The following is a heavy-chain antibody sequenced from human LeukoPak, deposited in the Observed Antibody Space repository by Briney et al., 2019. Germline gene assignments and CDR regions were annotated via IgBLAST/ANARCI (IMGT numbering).Heavy chain of an antibody. V-gene: IGHV1-8*02. J-gene: IGHJ3*02. CDR3: ARHKREHAAADDPFDI. CDR1: GYTFSSSD. CDR2: MNSNGSSK. Sequence: ASVRVSCTASGYTFSSSDINWVRQAAGQGLEWMGWMNSNGSSKGYAQKVKGRVTMTRDNSMNTVYVQLSSLRVEDTAVYYCARHKREHAAADDPFDIWGQGTMVTVSS. D-gene: IGHD2-2*01.